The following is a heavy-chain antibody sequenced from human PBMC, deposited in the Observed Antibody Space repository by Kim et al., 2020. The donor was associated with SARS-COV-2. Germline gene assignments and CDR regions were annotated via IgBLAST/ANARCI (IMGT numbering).Heavy chain of an antibody. Sequence: KYYANSVTGRFTISRDNSKNTLYLQMNILRAEDTAVYYCARAISAGWFDPWGQGTLVTVSS. V-gene: IGHV3-30*01. CDR2: K. CDR3: ARAISAGWFDP. D-gene: IGHD5-12*01. J-gene: IGHJ5*02.